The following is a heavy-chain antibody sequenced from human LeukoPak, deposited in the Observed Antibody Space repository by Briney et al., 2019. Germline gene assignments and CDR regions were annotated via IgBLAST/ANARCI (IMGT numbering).Heavy chain of an antibody. CDR1: GFTFSSYA. CDR2: ISYDGSNK. V-gene: IGHV3-30-3*01. CDR3: AREIIEEFGGYSDY. Sequence: GRSLRLSCAASGFTFSSYAMHWVRQAPGKGLEWVAVISYDGSNKYYADSVKGRFTISRDNSKNTLYLQMNSLRAEDTAVYYCAREIIEEFGGYSDYWGQGTLVTVSS. D-gene: IGHD3-22*01. J-gene: IGHJ4*02.